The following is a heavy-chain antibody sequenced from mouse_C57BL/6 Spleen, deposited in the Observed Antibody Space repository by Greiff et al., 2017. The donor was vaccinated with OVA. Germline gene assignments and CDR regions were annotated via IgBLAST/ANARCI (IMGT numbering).Heavy chain of an antibody. CDR1: GYTFTSYW. J-gene: IGHJ1*03. CDR2: INPSNGGT. D-gene: IGHD2-4*01. CDR3: APIYYDLDWYFDV. V-gene: IGHV1-53*01. Sequence: VQLQQSGTELVKPGASVKLSCKASGYTFTSYWMHWVKQRPGQGLEWIGNINPSNGGTNYNEKFKSKATLTVDKSSSTAYMQLSSLTSEDSAVYYCAPIYYDLDWYFDVWGTGTTVTVSS.